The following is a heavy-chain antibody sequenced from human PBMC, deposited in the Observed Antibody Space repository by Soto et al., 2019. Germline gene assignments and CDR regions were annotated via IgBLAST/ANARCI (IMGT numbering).Heavy chain of an antibody. V-gene: IGHV5-51*01. CDR3: ARLTTGGDSSGYYCDY. CDR1: GYSFTSYW. J-gene: IGHJ4*02. CDR2: IYPGDSDT. D-gene: IGHD3-22*01. Sequence: GESLKISCKGSGYSFTSYWIGWVRQMPGKGLEWMGIIYPGDSDTRYSPSFQGQVTISADKSISTAYLQWSSLKASDTAMYSCARLTTGGDSSGYYCDYWGQGTLVTVSS.